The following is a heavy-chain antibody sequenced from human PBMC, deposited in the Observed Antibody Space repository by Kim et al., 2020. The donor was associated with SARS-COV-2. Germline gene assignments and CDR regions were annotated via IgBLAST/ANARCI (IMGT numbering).Heavy chain of an antibody. D-gene: IGHD6-13*01. CDR1: GGSISSYY. V-gene: IGHV4-59*13. Sequence: SETLSLTCTVSGGSISSYYWSWIRQPPGKGLEWIGYIYYSGSTNYNPSLKTRVTISVDTSKNQFSLKLSSVTAADTAVYYCARGGSSSYEGYNWFDPWG. CDR3: ARGGSSSYEGYNWFDP. CDR2: IYYSGST. J-gene: IGHJ5*02.